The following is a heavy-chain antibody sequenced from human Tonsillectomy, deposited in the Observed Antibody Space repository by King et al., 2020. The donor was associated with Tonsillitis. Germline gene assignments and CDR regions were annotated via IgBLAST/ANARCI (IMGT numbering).Heavy chain of an antibody. CDR3: ARDGSGNYFER. D-gene: IGHD3-10*01. CDR2: TYFRSKWHI. CDR1: GDSDPNNSAA. Sequence: VQLQQSGPGLVKPSQTLSLTCAISGDSDPNNSAAWNWGRQSPSRGLEWLGRTYFRSKWHIDYSVSVRGRITIKAETSKNHFSQQLNSVTPEETAVYYCARDGSGNYFERGGQGTLVTVSS. V-gene: IGHV6-1*01. J-gene: IGHJ5*02.